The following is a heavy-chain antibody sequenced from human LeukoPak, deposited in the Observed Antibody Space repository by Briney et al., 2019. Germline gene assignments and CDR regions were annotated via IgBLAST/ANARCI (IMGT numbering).Heavy chain of an antibody. V-gene: IGHV3-53*01. CDR2: LYSNGNT. CDR3: ARDYYDGSAYYSYYEY. J-gene: IGHJ4*02. CDR1: GFTVSSKF. Sequence: PGGSLRLSCAASGFTVSSKFMSWVRQAPGKGLEWDSTLYSNGNTYYADSVKGRFTISRDNSKNTLSLQMNSLRAEDTAVYYCARDYYDGSAYYSYYEYWGQGTLVTVSS. D-gene: IGHD3-22*01.